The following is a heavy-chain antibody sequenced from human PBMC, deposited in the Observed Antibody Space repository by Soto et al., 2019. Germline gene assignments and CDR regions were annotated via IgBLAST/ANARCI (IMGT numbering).Heavy chain of an antibody. CDR3: ARHFRAFDI. Sequence: SETLSLTCTVSGGSISSSTYYWGWIRQPPGKGLEWIGSISYSGSTYYNPPLKSRVTISVDTSKNQFSLKLSSVTAADTAVHYCARHFRAFDIWGQGTMVTVSS. J-gene: IGHJ3*02. CDR1: GGSISSSTYY. V-gene: IGHV4-39*01. CDR2: ISYSGST.